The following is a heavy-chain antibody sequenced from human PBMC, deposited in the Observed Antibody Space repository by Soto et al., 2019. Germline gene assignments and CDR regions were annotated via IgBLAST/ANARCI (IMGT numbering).Heavy chain of an antibody. Sequence: ASGKVSCKVSGYTLTELSMHCVRQAPGKVLEWMGGFDPEDGETIYAQKFQGRATMTEDTSTDTAYMELSSLRSEDTAVYYCATVDPFRYDSSGYYYFDYWGQGTLVTVSS. CDR3: ATVDPFRYDSSGYYYFDY. D-gene: IGHD3-22*01. CDR2: FDPEDGET. V-gene: IGHV1-24*01. J-gene: IGHJ4*02. CDR1: GYTLTELS.